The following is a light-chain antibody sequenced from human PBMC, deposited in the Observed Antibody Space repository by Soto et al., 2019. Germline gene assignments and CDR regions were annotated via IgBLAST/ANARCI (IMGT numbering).Light chain of an antibody. CDR2: AAS. V-gene: IGKV1-39*01. Sequence: IQMTQSPSSLSASVGDRVTITCRASQSISSYLNWYQQTPGKAPKLLIYAASSLQSGVPSRFSGSGSGTDSTLTISSLQPEDFATYYCQQSYSTPRTFGQGTKVDIK. CDR1: QSISSY. CDR3: QQSYSTPRT. J-gene: IGKJ1*01.